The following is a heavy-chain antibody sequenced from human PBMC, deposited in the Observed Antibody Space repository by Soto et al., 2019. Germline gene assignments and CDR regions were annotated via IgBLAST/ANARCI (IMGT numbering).Heavy chain of an antibody. CDR1: AGLRISYA. Sequence: VKVSCSPSAGLRISYAIIWVRHAPAEGLEWMGGIIPIFGTANYAQKFQGRVTITADESTSTAYMELSSLRSEDTAVYYCARIGRLSIAATNWFDPWGQGTLVTVSS. CDR2: IIPIFGTA. CDR3: ARIGRLSIAATNWFDP. J-gene: IGHJ5*02. D-gene: IGHD6-6*01. V-gene: IGHV1-69*01.